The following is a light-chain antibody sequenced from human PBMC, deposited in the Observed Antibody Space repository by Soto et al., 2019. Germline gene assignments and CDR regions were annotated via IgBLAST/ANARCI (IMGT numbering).Light chain of an antibody. J-gene: IGKJ1*01. CDR2: GAS. CDR3: QQYGNSPQT. Sequence: EIVLTQSPGTLSLSPGERSTLSCRSSQSFSNSYLAWYQQKPGQAPRLLIYGASSRATGIPDRFSGSGSGTDFTLTISRLEPEDFAVYYCQQYGNSPQTFGQGTKVDIK. CDR1: QSFSNSY. V-gene: IGKV3-20*01.